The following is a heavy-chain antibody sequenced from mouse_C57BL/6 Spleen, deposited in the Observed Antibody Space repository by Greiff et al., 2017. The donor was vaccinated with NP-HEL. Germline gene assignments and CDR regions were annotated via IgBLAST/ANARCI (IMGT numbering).Heavy chain of an antibody. J-gene: IGHJ4*01. CDR1: GYTFTSYG. Sequence: VQLQQSGAELARPGASVKLSCKASGYTFTSYGISWVKQRTGQGLEWIGEIYPRSGNTYYNEKFKGKATLTADKSSSTAYMELRSLTSEDSAVYFCVRSRTEWAMDYWGQGTSVTVSS. CDR3: VRSRTEWAMDY. V-gene: IGHV1-81*01. CDR2: IYPRSGNT.